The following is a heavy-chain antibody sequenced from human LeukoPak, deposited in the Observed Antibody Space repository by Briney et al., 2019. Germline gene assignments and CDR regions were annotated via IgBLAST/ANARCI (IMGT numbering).Heavy chain of an antibody. CDR2: ISGSGDST. CDR3: ATDYNGSGKPMFDY. V-gene: IGHV3-23*01. J-gene: IGHJ4*02. D-gene: IGHD3-10*01. CDR1: GLTFSKYA. Sequence: GGSLRLSCAASGLTFSKYAMTWVRQAPGKGLEWVSCISGSGDSTNYAESVKGRFTISRDNSKNTVYLQMNSLRAEDTALYYCATDYNGSGKPMFDYWGQGTLVTVSS.